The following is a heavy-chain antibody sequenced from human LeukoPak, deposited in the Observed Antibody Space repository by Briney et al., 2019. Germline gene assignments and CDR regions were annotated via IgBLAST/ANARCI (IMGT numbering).Heavy chain of an antibody. V-gene: IGHV1-69*05. J-gene: IGHJ4*02. CDR1: GYTFTSYD. Sequence: ASVKVSCKASGYTFTSYDINWVRQAPGQGLEWMGRIIPIFGTANYAQKFQGRVTITTDESTSTAYMELSSLRSEDTAVYYCARDGVYYDSSGYYAYWGQGTLVTVSS. CDR3: ARDGVYYDSSGYYAY. D-gene: IGHD3-22*01. CDR2: IIPIFGTA.